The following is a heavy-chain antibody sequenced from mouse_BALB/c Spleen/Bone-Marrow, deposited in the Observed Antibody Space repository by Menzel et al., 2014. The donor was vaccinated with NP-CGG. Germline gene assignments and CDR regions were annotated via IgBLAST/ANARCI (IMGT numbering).Heavy chain of an antibody. D-gene: IGHD3-2*01. CDR1: GFTFSSYT. CDR2: IIDGGGRA. Sequence: EVMLVESGGGLVQPGGSLKLSCASSGFTFSSYTMSWIRQTPEKRLEWVAYIIDGGGRAYYPDTVKGRFTISRDNSKNTLYLQMSRRKAEATAMYYCRSRQDSSGCVFAYWGQGTTLTVSA. V-gene: IGHV5-12-2*01. J-gene: IGHJ3*01. CDR3: RSRQDSSGCVFAY.